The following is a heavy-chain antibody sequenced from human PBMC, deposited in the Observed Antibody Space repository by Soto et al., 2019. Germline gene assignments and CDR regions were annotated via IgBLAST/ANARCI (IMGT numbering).Heavy chain of an antibody. CDR1: GFTFSNYA. D-gene: IGHD2-8*01. J-gene: IGHJ4*02. CDR3: VREAPCSNGVCQFDY. Sequence: PGGSLRLSCAASGFTFSNYAMHWVRQAPGKGLEWISYISSSGSTIHYADSVKGRFSISRDNAKKSLFLQMNSLRAEDTAVYYCVREAPCSNGVCQFDYWGRGTLVTVSS. V-gene: IGHV3-48*03. CDR2: ISSSGSTI.